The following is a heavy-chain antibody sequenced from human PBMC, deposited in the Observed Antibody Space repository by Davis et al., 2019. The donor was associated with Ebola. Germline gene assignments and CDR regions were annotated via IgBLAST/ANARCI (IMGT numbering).Heavy chain of an antibody. CDR2: ISHDERET. D-gene: IGHD6-19*01. J-gene: IGHJ4*02. V-gene: IGHV3-30*04. CDR3: GRAVPGREDFDY. Sequence: GESLKISCAASGFTFRNYALHWVRQSPGKGLEWVAVISHDERETFYADSVKGRFTISRDNSNNTLFLQMNNLRGEDTALYYCGRAVPGREDFDYWGQGTLVTVSS. CDR1: GFTFRNYA.